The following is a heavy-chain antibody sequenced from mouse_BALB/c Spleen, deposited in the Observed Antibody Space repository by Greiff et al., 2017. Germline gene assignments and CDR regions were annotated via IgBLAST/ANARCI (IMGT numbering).Heavy chain of an antibody. CDR1: GFTFSSFG. CDR3: ARNRGGYYGSFAY. Sequence: EVHLVESGGGLVQPGGSRKLSCAASGFTFSSFGMHWVRQAPEKGLEWVAYISSGSSTIYYADTVKGRFTISRDNPKNTLFLQMTSLRSEDTAMYYCARNRGGYYGSFAYWGRGTLVTVSA. D-gene: IGHD1-1*01. J-gene: IGHJ3*01. CDR2: ISSGSSTI. V-gene: IGHV5-17*02.